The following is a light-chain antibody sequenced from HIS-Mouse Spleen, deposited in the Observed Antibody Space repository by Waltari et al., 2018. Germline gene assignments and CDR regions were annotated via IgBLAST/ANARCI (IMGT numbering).Light chain of an antibody. CDR3: CSYAGSYTGV. J-gene: IGLJ1*01. V-gene: IGLV2-11*01. Sequence: QSALTQPRSVSGSPGQSVTISCTGTSSDVGGYNHFPWYQQHPGKAPTLMIYDVSKRPSGVPDRFSGSKSGNTASLTISGLQAEDEADYYCCSYAGSYTGVFGTGTKVTVL. CDR2: DVS. CDR1: SSDVGGYNH.